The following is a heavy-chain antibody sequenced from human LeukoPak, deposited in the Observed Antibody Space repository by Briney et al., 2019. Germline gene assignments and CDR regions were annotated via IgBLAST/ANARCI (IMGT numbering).Heavy chain of an antibody. J-gene: IGHJ4*02. CDR3: AKVRAGHYFDY. CDR2: ISSSGDST. D-gene: IGHD6-19*01. CDR1: GFTFSHYA. V-gene: IGHV3-23*01. Sequence: GGSLRLSCAASGFTFSHYALSWVRQAPGKGLEWVSSISSSGDSTYYADSVKGRFTISGDNSENTLYFQMNSLRAADTAVYYCAKVRAGHYFDYWGQGTLVTVSS.